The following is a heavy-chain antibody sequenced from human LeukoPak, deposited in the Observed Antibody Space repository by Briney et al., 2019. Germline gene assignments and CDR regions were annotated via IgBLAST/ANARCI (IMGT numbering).Heavy chain of an antibody. CDR1: GNSFGDYY. Sequence: SETLSLTCTVSGNSFGDYYWSWIRQPAGKGLEWIGRIYTSGSTTYNPSLKSRVTMSVDTSKSQFSLNLMSVTAADTAVYYCARASTRRAGYSYGFLFDPWGQGTLVTVSS. CDR3: ARASTRRAGYSYGFLFDP. V-gene: IGHV4-4*07. D-gene: IGHD5-18*01. J-gene: IGHJ5*02. CDR2: IYTSGST.